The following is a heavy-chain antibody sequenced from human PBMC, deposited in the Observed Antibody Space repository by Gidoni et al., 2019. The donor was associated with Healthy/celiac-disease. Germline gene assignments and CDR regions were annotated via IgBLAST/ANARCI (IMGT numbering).Heavy chain of an antibody. Sequence: EVQLVESGGGLVQPGRSLRLSCAASGFTFDDYAMHWVRQAPGKGLEWVSGISWNSGSIGYADSVKGRFTISRDNAKNSLYLQMNSLRAEDTALYYCAKDGGLFGEFYFDYWGQGTLVTVSS. CDR2: ISWNSGSI. D-gene: IGHD3-10*01. J-gene: IGHJ4*02. V-gene: IGHV3-9*01. CDR3: AKDGGLFGEFYFDY. CDR1: GFTFDDYA.